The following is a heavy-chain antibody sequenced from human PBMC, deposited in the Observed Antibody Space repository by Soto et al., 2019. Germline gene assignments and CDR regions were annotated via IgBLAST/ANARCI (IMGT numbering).Heavy chain of an antibody. Sequence: QVQLQESGPRLMKPSQTLSLTCTVSGASIGRGGYYWTWIRQHPGKALEWMGHIHFSGETNYNPSLMGRLTMSIDTSTNQFSLNLAAVTAADTAMYYCARDQGGDLDYWGQGTLVTVSS. D-gene: IGHD2-21*01. CDR1: GASIGRGGYY. CDR2: IHFSGET. CDR3: ARDQGGDLDY. V-gene: IGHV4-31*03. J-gene: IGHJ4*02.